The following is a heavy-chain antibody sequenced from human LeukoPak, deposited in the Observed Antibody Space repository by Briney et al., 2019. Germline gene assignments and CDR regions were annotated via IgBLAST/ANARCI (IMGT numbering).Heavy chain of an antibody. CDR1: GFPFNSYA. D-gene: IGHD5-18*01. CDR3: ARVGDSYGYESADY. V-gene: IGHV3-23*01. J-gene: IGHJ4*02. Sequence: PGGSLRLSCAAPGFPFNSYAMNWVRQAPGKGLEWVAVISGSGGRTDYAESVKGRFTISRDNSKNTLYLQMNSLRAEDTAVYYCARVGDSYGYESADYWGQGTLVTVSS. CDR2: ISGSGGRT.